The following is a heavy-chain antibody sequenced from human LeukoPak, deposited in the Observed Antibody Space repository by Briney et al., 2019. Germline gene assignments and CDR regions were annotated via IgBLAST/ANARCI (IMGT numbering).Heavy chain of an antibody. V-gene: IGHV3-30*18. J-gene: IGHJ3*02. CDR2: ISYDGSNK. Sequence: GRSLRLSCAASGFTFSSYGMHWVRQAPGKGLEWVAVISYDGSNKYYADSVKGRFTISRDNSKNTLYLQMNSLRAEDTAVYYCAKDFPRGAPENAFDIWGQGTMVTVSS. CDR3: AKDFPRGAPENAFDI. CDR1: GFTFSSYG. D-gene: IGHD3-10*01.